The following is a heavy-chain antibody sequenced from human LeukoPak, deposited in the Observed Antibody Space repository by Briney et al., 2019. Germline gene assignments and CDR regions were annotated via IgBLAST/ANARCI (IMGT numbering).Heavy chain of an antibody. CDR3: ARVGGPDAARHYYYYYMDV. J-gene: IGHJ6*03. CDR1: GGSISSSSYY. CDR2: IYYSGST. D-gene: IGHD6-6*01. V-gene: IGHV4-39*07. Sequence: SETLSLTCTVSGGSISSSSYYWGWIRQPPGKGLEWIGSIYYSGSTYYNPSLKSRVTISVDTSKNQFSLKLSSVTAADTAVYYCARVGGPDAARHYYYYYMDVWGKGTTVTVSS.